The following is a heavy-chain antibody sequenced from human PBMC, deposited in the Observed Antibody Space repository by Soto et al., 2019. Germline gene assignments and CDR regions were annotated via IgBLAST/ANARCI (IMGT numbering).Heavy chain of an antibody. D-gene: IGHD3-10*01. CDR3: ARENRGTVHPYCYYMDG. Sequence: DLEESGPGLVKPSGTLSLTCAVSSGSISSSDWWTWVRQPPGKGLEWIGEITHRGTTNYNPSLKSRAIISVDKSQNQFSLRPTSVTAADTAVYYCARENRGTVHPYCYYMDGWGKGATGAVSS. V-gene: IGHV4-4*02. J-gene: IGHJ6*03. CDR2: ITHRGTT. CDR1: SGSISSSDW.